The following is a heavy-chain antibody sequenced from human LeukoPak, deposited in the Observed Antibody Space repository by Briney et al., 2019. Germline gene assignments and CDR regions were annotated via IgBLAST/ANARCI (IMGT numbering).Heavy chain of an antibody. V-gene: IGHV3-74*01. CDR3: ARVEWFGELLPDY. CDR2: INSDGSST. J-gene: IGHJ4*02. Sequence: PGGSLRLSCAASGFTFSSYWMHWVRHAPGKGLVWVSRINSDGSSTSYADSVKGRFTISRDNAKNTLYLQMNSLRAEDTAVYYCARVEWFGELLPDYWGQGTLVTVSS. CDR1: GFTFSSYW. D-gene: IGHD3-10*01.